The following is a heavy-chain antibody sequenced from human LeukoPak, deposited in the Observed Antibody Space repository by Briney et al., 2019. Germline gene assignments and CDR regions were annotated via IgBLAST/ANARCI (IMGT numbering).Heavy chain of an antibody. V-gene: IGHV4-39*01. CDR2: IYYSGST. CDR3: ARLLTGDSYYFDY. D-gene: IGHD7-27*01. Sequence: SETLSLTCTVSGGSISSSSYYWGWIRQPPGKGLEWIGSIYYSGSTYYNPSLKSRVTISVDTSKNQFSLKLSSVTAADTAVYYCARLLTGDSYYFDYWGQGTLVTVSS. CDR1: GGSISSSSYY. J-gene: IGHJ4*02.